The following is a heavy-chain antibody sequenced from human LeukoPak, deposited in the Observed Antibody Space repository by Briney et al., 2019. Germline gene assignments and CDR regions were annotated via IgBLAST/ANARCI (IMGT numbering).Heavy chain of an antibody. V-gene: IGHV4-61*08. CDR3: AKRGSNTWSDFDY. CDR1: GGSISSGGYY. Sequence: SQTLSLTCTVSGGSISSGGYYWSWIRQPPGKGLEWIGYIYYSGITNYNPSLKSRATISVDTSKNQFSLKLNSVTAADTAVYYCAKRGSNTWSDFDYWGQGTLVTVSS. CDR2: IYYSGIT. D-gene: IGHD6-13*01. J-gene: IGHJ4*02.